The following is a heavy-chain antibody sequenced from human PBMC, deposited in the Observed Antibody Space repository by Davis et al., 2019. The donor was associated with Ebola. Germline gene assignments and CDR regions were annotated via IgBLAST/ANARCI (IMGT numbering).Heavy chain of an antibody. Sequence: ASVKVSCKASGYTFTSYGISWVRQAPGQGLEWMGWISAYNGNTNYAQKLQGRVTMTSDTSTSTAYMELRRLRSDDTAVYSCARDSVGAALWSGEDYWGQGTLVTVSS. J-gene: IGHJ4*02. V-gene: IGHV1-18*01. D-gene: IGHD3-10*01. CDR3: ARDSVGAALWSGEDY. CDR2: ISAYNGNT. CDR1: GYTFTSYG.